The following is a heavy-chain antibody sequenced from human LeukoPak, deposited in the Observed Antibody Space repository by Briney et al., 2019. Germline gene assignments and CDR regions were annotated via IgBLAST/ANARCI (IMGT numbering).Heavy chain of an antibody. Sequence: TGGSLRLSCAASGSTFSDYYMSWIRQAPGKGLEWVSYISSSGSTIYYADSVKGRFTISRDNAKNSLYLQMNSLRAEDTAVYYCARDPYSSSWGPHFDYWGQGTLVTVSS. CDR3: ARDPYSSSWGPHFDY. D-gene: IGHD6-13*01. J-gene: IGHJ4*02. V-gene: IGHV3-11*04. CDR2: ISSSGSTI. CDR1: GSTFSDYY.